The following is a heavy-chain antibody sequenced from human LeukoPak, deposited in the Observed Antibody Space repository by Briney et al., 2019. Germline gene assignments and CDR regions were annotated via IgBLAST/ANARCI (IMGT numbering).Heavy chain of an antibody. CDR2: IWFDETNR. V-gene: IGHV3-33*08. Sequence: GRSLRLSCAASGFTFSSYAMHWVRQTPGKGLEWVAVIWFDETNRYYADSVKGRFTISRDDSQNTLYLQMKTLRAEDTAVYYCARDHNSSSWIFDYWGQGTLVTVSS. D-gene: IGHD6-13*01. J-gene: IGHJ4*02. CDR1: GFTFSSYA. CDR3: ARDHNSSSWIFDY.